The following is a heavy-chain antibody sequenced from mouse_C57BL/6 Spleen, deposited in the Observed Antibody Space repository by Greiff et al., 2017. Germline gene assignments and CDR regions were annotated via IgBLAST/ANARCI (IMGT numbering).Heavy chain of an antibody. CDR1: GYTFTSYW. CDR3: ARDGVAYYYAMDY. Sequence: QVQLQQPGAELVKPGASVKLSCKASGYTFTSYWMHWVKQRPGQGLAWIGMIHPNSGSTNYNEKFKSKATLTVDKSSSTAYMQLSSLTSEDSAVYYCARDGVAYYYAMDYWGQGTSVTVSS. J-gene: IGHJ4*01. D-gene: IGHD1-1*02. V-gene: IGHV1-64*01. CDR2: IHPNSGST.